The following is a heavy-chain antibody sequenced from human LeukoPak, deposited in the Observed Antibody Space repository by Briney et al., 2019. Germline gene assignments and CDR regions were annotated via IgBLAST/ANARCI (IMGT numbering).Heavy chain of an antibody. D-gene: IGHD6-6*01. CDR2: IYYSGST. Sequence: SETLSLTCTVSGGSISSSSYYWGWIRQPPGKGLEWIGSIYYSGSTYYNPSLKSRVTISVDTSKNQFSLKLSSVTAADTAVYYCARTVLSSSSAYFDYWGQGTLVTVSS. CDR3: ARTVLSSSSAYFDY. J-gene: IGHJ4*02. CDR1: GGSISSSSYY. V-gene: IGHV4-39*07.